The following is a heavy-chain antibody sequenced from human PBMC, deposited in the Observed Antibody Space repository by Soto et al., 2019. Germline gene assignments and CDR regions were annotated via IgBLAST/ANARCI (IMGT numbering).Heavy chain of an antibody. CDR2: IYYSGST. J-gene: IGHJ5*02. Sequence: SETLPHTCPVSGGSISSGGYCWSWIRKHPGKGLEWIGYIYYSGSTYYNPSLKSRVTISVDTSKNQFSLKLSSVTAADTAVYYCARTYYYDSSGYSNWFDPWGQGTLVTVSS. D-gene: IGHD3-22*01. CDR3: ARTYYYDSSGYSNWFDP. CDR1: GGSISSGGYC. V-gene: IGHV4-31*03.